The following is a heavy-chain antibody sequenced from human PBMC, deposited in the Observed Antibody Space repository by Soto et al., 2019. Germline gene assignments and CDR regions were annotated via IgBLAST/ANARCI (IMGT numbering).Heavy chain of an antibody. Sequence: SETLSLTCAVSGGSISSGGYSWSWIRQPPGKGLEWIGYIYHSGSTYYNPSLKSRVTISVDRSKNQFSLRLSSVTAADTAVYYCTGAYYDISGYSLDPWGQGTSVTVSS. CDR3: TGAYYDISGYSLDP. CDR2: IYHSGST. J-gene: IGHJ5*02. V-gene: IGHV4-30-2*02. D-gene: IGHD3-22*01. CDR1: GGSISSGGYS.